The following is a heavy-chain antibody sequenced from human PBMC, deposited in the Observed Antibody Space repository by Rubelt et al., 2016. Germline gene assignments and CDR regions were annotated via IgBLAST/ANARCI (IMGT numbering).Heavy chain of an antibody. CDR1: GGSFSGYY. CDR2: IDHSGTT. J-gene: IGHJ4*02. D-gene: IGHD4-23*01. Sequence: QVHLQQWGTGLLRPSETLSLTCAVYGGSFSGYYWNWIRQPPGKGLQWIGEIDHSGTTNYNPSLRGGFTRSVDPSKDQFSLRLAYVTAADTARDDCARFAQAGGNSDFDYWGQGALVIVSS. CDR3: ARFAQAGGNSDFDY. V-gene: IGHV4-34*01.